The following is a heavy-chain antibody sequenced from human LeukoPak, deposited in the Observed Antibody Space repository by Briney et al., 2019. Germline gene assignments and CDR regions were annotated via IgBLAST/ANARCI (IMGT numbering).Heavy chain of an antibody. D-gene: IGHD1-26*01. CDR1: GFTFSSCS. V-gene: IGHV3-21*01. CDR2: ISSTGSTI. Sequence: GGSLRLSCAASGFTFSSCSMNWVRQAPGKGLEWVSAISSTGSTIFYADSLKGRFTISRDNAKNSLYLQMTSLRAEDTAVYYCARPGPATTNSYGMDVWGQGTTVTVSS. CDR3: ARPGPATTNSYGMDV. J-gene: IGHJ6*01.